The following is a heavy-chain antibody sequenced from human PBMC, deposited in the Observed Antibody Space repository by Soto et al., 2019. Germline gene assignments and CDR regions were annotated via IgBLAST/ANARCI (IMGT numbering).Heavy chain of an antibody. Sequence: SETLSLTCAVSGGSISSGGYSWSWIRQPPGTGLEWIGEIIYSGSTNYNPSLKSRVTISVDTSKNQFSLKLSSVTAADTAVYYCARSNDILTGYNWFDPWGQGTLVTVSS. CDR1: GGSISSGGYS. V-gene: IGHV4-31*11. CDR2: IIYSGST. CDR3: ARSNDILTGYNWFDP. J-gene: IGHJ5*02. D-gene: IGHD3-9*01.